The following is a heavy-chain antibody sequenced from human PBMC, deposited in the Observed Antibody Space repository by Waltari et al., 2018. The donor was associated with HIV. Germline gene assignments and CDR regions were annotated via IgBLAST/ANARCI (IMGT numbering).Heavy chain of an antibody. D-gene: IGHD1-7*01. CDR1: VGSSSSYY. J-gene: IGHJ6*02. CDR3: ARLTGTDV. CDR2: IYYSGST. Sequence: QVQLQESGPGLVQPSESLSLPCPAPVGSSSSYYWSWIRQPPGKGLEWIGYIYYSGSTNYNPSLKSRVTISVDTSKNQFSLKLSSVTAADTAVYYCARLTGTDVWGQGTTVTVSS. V-gene: IGHV4-59*08.